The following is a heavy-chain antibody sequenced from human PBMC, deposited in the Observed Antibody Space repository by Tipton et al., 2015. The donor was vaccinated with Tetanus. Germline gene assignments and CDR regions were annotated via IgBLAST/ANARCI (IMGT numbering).Heavy chain of an antibody. Sequence: RSLRLSCAVSGLTFSTSGYHWVRQAPGKGLETVAVISYDGTKKDYADSMKGRCSISRDNSKSTLYLQMNSLTLEDTAVYYCARAPGLLIDLWGQGTLVSLSS. V-gene: IGHV3-30*03. CDR1: GLTFSTSG. CDR3: ARAPGLLIDL. D-gene: IGHD3-10*01. CDR2: ISYDGTKK. J-gene: IGHJ5*02.